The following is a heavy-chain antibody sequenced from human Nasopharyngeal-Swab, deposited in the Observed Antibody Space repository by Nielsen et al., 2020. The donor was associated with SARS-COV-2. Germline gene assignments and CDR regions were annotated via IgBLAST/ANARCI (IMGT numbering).Heavy chain of an antibody. Sequence: WESLRLSCAASGFTFSDYYMSWIRQAPGQGLEWVSYISSSSSYTNYADSVKGRFTISRDNAKNSLYLQMNSLRAEDTAVYYCARGGGYSYGWGYYFDYWGQGTLVTVSS. CDR1: GFTFSDYY. CDR3: ARGGGYSYGWGYYFDY. D-gene: IGHD5-18*01. J-gene: IGHJ4*02. V-gene: IGHV3-11*06. CDR2: ISSSSSYT.